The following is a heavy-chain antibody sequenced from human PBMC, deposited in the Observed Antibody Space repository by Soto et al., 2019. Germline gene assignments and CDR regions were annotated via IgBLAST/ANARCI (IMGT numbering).Heavy chain of an antibody. Sequence: GWSLRLSCAASGFTFCNAGIDGVRKAPGKGLEWVATISHDGSSKDYVDSVKGRFTISRDDSKNTLYLQMNSLRAEDTALYYCARVTGTTGYWFDPWGQGTLVTAPQ. D-gene: IGHD1-1*01. CDR2: ISHDGSSK. CDR3: ARVTGTTGYWFDP. J-gene: IGHJ5*02. V-gene: IGHV3-30*03. CDR1: GFTFCNAG.